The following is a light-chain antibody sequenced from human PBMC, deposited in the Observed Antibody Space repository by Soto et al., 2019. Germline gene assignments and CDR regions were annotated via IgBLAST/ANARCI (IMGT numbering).Light chain of an antibody. Sequence: QSALTQPPSASGSPGQSVTISCTGTSSDVGGYNYVSWYQQHPGKAPKLMIYEVSKRPSGVPDRFSGSKSGNTASLTVSGLQAEDEADSYCSSYAGSNCFAVFGGGTKVTVL. CDR2: EVS. J-gene: IGLJ2*01. V-gene: IGLV2-8*01. CDR1: SSDVGGYNY. CDR3: SSYAGSNCFAV.